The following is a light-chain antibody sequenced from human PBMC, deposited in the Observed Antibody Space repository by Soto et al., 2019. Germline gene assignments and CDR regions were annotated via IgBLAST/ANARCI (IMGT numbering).Light chain of an antibody. Sequence: QSVLTQPASVSGSPGQAITIFCTGTSSDVGGYNYVSWYQQHPGKAPKLMIYDVNNRPSGVSNRFSGSKSGNTASLTISGLQAEDEADYYCSSYTRSITVIFGGGTKVTVL. V-gene: IGLV2-14*01. CDR1: SSDVGGYNY. CDR3: SSYTRSITVI. CDR2: DVN. J-gene: IGLJ2*01.